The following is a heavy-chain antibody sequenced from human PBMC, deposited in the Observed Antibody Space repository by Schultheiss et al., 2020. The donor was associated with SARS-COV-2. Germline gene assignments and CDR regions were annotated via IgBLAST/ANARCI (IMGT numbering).Heavy chain of an antibody. V-gene: IGHV3-23*01. CDR2: ISGGGVST. D-gene: IGHD1-26*01. CDR1: GFTFSSYA. Sequence: GGSLRLSCAASGFTFSSYAMNWVRQAPGKGLEWVSVISGGGVSTYHADSVKGRFTISRDNSKNTLYLQMNSLRAGDTAVYYCAKVRGATTVSEYFQHWGQGTLVTVSS. CDR3: AKVRGATTVSEYFQH. J-gene: IGHJ1*01.